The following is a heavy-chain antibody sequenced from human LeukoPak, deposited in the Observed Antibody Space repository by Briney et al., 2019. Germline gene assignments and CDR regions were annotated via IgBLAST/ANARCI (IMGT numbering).Heavy chain of an antibody. CDR3: AREEGYAAFDI. V-gene: IGHV4-30-2*01. J-gene: IGHJ3*02. D-gene: IGHD5-12*01. CDR1: GGSISSGGYY. Sequence: SETLSLTCTVSGGSISSGGYYWSWIRQPPGKGLEWIGYIYHSGSTYYNPSLKSRVTISVDRSKNQFSLKLSSVTAADTAVYYCAREEGYAAFDIWGQGTMVTVSS. CDR2: IYHSGST.